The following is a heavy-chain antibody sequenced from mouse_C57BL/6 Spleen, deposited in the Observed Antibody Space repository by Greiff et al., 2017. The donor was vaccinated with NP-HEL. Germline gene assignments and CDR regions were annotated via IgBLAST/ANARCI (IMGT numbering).Heavy chain of an antibody. D-gene: IGHD1-1*01. J-gene: IGHJ3*01. CDR1: GYSFTSYY. V-gene: IGHV1-66*01. CDR2: IYPGSGNT. CDR3: ARGRQLYGSTEGFAY. Sequence: VQLQQSGPELVKPGASVKISCKASGYSFTSYYIHWVKQRPGQGLEWIGWIYPGSGNTKYNEKFKGKATLTADTSSSTAYMQLSSLTSEDSAVYYCARGRQLYGSTEGFAYWGQGTLVTVSA.